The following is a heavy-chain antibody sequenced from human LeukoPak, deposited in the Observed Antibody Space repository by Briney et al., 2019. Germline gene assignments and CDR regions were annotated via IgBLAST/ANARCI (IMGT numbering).Heavy chain of an antibody. CDR3: ARGQSDIVVVPADRFGP. CDR2: INSDGSST. Sequence: GGSLRLSCAASGFTFSSYWMHWVRQAPGKGLVWVSRINSDGSSTSYADSVKGRFTISRDNAKNTLYLQMNSLRAEDTAVYYCARGQSDIVVVPADRFGPWGQGTLVTVSS. V-gene: IGHV3-74*01. CDR1: GFTFSSYW. J-gene: IGHJ5*02. D-gene: IGHD2-2*01.